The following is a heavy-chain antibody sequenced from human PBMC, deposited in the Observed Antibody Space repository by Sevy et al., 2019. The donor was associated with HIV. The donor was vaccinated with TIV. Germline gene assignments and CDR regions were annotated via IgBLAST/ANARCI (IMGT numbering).Heavy chain of an antibody. D-gene: IGHD1-26*01. CDR3: ARDLPHLLPWELSRGSDH. J-gene: IGHJ4*02. Sequence: GESLKISCAASGFIFSSYALHWVRQAPGRGLEWVAIISYDEIHQDYADSVKGRFTISRDKSKNTMYLQMNNLRPEDTAVYYCARDLPHLLPWELSRGSDHWGQGTLVTVSS. CDR2: ISYDEIHQ. CDR1: GFIFSSYA. V-gene: IGHV3-30*04.